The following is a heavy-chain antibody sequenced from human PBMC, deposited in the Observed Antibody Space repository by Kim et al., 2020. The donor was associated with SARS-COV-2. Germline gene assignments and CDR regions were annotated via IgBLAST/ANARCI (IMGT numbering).Heavy chain of an antibody. J-gene: IGHJ6*02. CDR1: GFTFSSYA. D-gene: IGHD1-26*01. V-gene: IGHV3-30*04. Sequence: GGSLRLSCAASGFTFSSYAMHWVRQAPGKGLEWVAVISYDGSNKYYADSVKGRFTISRDNSKNTLYLQMNSLRAEDTAVYYCARARIVGAIYYYYGMDVWGQGTTVTVSS. CDR3: ARARIVGAIYYYYGMDV. CDR2: ISYDGSNK.